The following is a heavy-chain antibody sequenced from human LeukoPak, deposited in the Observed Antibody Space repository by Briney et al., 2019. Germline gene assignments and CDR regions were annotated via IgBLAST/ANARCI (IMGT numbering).Heavy chain of an antibody. CDR1: GFTFSSYW. CDR2: ISYDGSNK. V-gene: IGHV3-30*03. Sequence: GGSLRLSCAASGFTFSSYWMHWVRQAPGKGLEWVAVISYDGSNKYYADSVKGRFTISRDNSKNTLYLQMNSLRAEDTALYYCARGADSGYSSDNWGQGTVVSVSS. D-gene: IGHD3-9*01. CDR3: ARGADSGYSSDN. J-gene: IGHJ4*02.